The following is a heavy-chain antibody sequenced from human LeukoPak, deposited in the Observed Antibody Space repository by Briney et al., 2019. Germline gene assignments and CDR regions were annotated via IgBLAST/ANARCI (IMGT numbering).Heavy chain of an antibody. Sequence: PGASLRLSCAASGFTFSSYAMSWVRQAPGKGLEWVSAISGSGGSTYYADSVKGRFTISRDNSKNTLYLQMNSLRAEDTAVYYCAKDRLGYSYVSSHFDYWGQGTLVTVSS. V-gene: IGHV3-23*01. CDR2: ISGSGGST. CDR1: GFTFSSYA. D-gene: IGHD5-18*01. CDR3: AKDRLGYSYVSSHFDY. J-gene: IGHJ4*02.